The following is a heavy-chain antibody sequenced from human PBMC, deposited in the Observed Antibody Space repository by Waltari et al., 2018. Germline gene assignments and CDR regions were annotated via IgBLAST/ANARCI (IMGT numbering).Heavy chain of an antibody. CDR2: INHSGST. J-gene: IGHJ4*02. D-gene: IGHD3-10*01. CDR3: ARFYYYGSGSSFDY. V-gene: IGHV4-34*01. Sequence: QVQLQQWGAGLLKPSETLSLTCAVYGGSFSGYYWSWIRQPPGKGLEWIGEINHSGSTNYNPSLKSRVTISVDTSKNQFSLKLSSVTAADTAVYYCARFYYYGSGSSFDYWGQGTLVTVSS. CDR1: GGSFSGYY.